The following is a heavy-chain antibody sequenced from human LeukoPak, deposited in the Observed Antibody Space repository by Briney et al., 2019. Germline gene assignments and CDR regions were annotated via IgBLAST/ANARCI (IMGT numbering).Heavy chain of an antibody. Sequence: GESLKISCKGSGYSFTSYWISWVRQMPGKGLEWMGRVDPSDSYTNYSPSFQGHVTISADKSISTAYLQWSSLKASDTAMYYCAGAGIAVAGNAEYFQHWGQGTLVTVSS. CDR1: GYSFTSYW. J-gene: IGHJ1*01. CDR2: VDPSDSYT. D-gene: IGHD6-19*01. CDR3: AGAGIAVAGNAEYFQH. V-gene: IGHV5-10-1*01.